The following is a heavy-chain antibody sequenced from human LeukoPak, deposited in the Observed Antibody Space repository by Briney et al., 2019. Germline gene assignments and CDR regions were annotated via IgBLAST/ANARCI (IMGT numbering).Heavy chain of an antibody. Sequence: PGGSLRLSCAASGFTFSSYGMHWVRQAPGKGLEWVAVIWYDGSNKYYADSVKGQFTISRDNSKNTLYLQMNSLRAEDTAVYYCAKDAPVNIVVVPAANSWGQGTLVTVPS. J-gene: IGHJ4*02. CDR2: IWYDGSNK. D-gene: IGHD2-2*01. CDR3: AKDAPVNIVVVPAANS. V-gene: IGHV3-33*06. CDR1: GFTFSSYG.